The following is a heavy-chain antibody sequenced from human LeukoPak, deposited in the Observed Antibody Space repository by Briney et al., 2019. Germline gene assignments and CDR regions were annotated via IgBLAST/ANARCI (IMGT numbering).Heavy chain of an antibody. CDR3: AKDGFRGDCIGGSCYPFDP. CDR2: ISGSGDKT. Sequence: GGSLRLSCAASGFTFSSYAMSWVRQAPGKGLEWVSTISGSGDKTYYADSVKGRFTISRDNSRNTLYLQVNILRAEDSALYYCAKDGFRGDCIGGSCYPFDPWGQGTLVTVSS. V-gene: IGHV3-23*01. J-gene: IGHJ5*02. CDR1: GFTFSSYA. D-gene: IGHD2-15*01.